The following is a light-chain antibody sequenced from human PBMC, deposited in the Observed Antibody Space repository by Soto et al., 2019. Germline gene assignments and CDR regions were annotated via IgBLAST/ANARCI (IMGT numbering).Light chain of an antibody. CDR3: GADHGSGSNFFVV. J-gene: IGLJ2*01. CDR2: VGTGGIVG. Sequence: QSVLTQPPSVSASLGASVTLTCTLSSGYSNYKVDWYQQRPGKGPRFVMRVGTGGIVGSKGDGIPDRFSVLGSGLNRYLTIKNIQEEDESDYHCGADHGSGSNFFVVFGGGTKLTVL. CDR1: SGYSNYK. V-gene: IGLV9-49*01.